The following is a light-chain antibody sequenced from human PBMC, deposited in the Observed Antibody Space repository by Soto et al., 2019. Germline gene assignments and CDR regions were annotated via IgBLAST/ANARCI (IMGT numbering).Light chain of an antibody. V-gene: IGKV3-20*01. CDR2: GAS. CDR3: QQYGSSPLT. J-gene: IGKJ1*01. CDR1: QSVTSTY. Sequence: EIGLTQSPCTLSLSPGDRATLSCRASQSVTSTYLAWYQQKPGQPPRLLIYGASSRATGIPDRFSGSGSVTDFTLTISRLAPEDFAVYYCQQYGSSPLTFGQGTKVEIK.